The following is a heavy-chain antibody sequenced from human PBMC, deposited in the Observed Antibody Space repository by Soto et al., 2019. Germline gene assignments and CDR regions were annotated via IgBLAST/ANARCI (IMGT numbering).Heavy chain of an antibody. J-gene: IGHJ6*02. V-gene: IGHV6-1*01. CDR2: TYYRSKWYT. D-gene: IGHD6-13*01. CDR1: GDSVSSNSAA. CDR3: VRGPKSSSWPFFYYGMDV. Sequence: PSQTLSLTCAISGDSVSSNSAAWNWIRQSPSRGLEWLGRTYYRSKWYTDYAVSVKSRITINPDTSKNQFSLQLNFVTPEDAAVYYCVRGPKSSSWPFFYYGMDVWGQGTTVTVSS.